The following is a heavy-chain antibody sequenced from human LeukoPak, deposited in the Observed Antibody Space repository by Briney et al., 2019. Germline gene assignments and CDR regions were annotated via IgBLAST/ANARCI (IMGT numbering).Heavy chain of an antibody. CDR3: ARMAYDILTGYFQPNWFDP. CDR1: GGTFSSYA. V-gene: IGHV1-18*01. D-gene: IGHD3-9*01. Sequence: GASVKVSCKASGGTFSSYAISWVRQAPGQGLEWMGWISGYNGNTKIAQKFRGRVTMTTDTSTSTAYMELRSLRSDDTAVYYCARMAYDILTGYFQPNWFDPWGQGTLVTVSS. J-gene: IGHJ5*02. CDR2: ISGYNGNT.